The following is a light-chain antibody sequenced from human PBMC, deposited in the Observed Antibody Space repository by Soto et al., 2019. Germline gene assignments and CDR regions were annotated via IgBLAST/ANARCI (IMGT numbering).Light chain of an antibody. J-gene: IGKJ5*01. CDR1: QSVSSSY. CDR2: GAS. V-gene: IGKV3-20*01. Sequence: EIVLTQSPGTLSLSPGERATLSCRASQSVSSSYLAWYQQKPGQAPRLLIYGASSRATGIPDRFSGSGSGTDFTFTISSLEPEDFAVYYCQPYGSSPPITFGQGTRLEIK. CDR3: QPYGSSPPIT.